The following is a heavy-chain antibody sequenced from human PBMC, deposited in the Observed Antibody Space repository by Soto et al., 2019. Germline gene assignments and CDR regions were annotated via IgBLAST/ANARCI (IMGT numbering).Heavy chain of an antibody. V-gene: IGHV3-21*01. CDR1: GFTFSRNT. CDR2: ITSSGSYV. J-gene: IGHJ6*02. Sequence: HGGSLRLSCVTSGFTFSRNTMNWVRQAPGKGLEWVASITSSGSYVYYADSVKGRFSASRDNAKNSLSLQMDSLRPDDTAIYFCVKDEGIEAMDVWGQGTTVTVSS. D-gene: IGHD3-3*02. CDR3: VKDEGIEAMDV.